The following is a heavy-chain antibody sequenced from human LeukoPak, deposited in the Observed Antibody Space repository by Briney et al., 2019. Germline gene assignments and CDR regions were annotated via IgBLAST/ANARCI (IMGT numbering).Heavy chain of an antibody. D-gene: IGHD3-10*01. CDR1: GGSFSGYH. Sequence: SETLSLTCAVYGGSFSGYHWSWIRQPPGKGLEWIGEINHSGSTNYNPSLKSRVTISVDTSKNQFSLKLSSVTAADTAVYYCARDVLLWFGARSTSDYFDYWGQGTLVTVS. CDR3: ARDVLLWFGARSTSDYFDY. J-gene: IGHJ4*02. V-gene: IGHV4-34*01. CDR2: INHSGST.